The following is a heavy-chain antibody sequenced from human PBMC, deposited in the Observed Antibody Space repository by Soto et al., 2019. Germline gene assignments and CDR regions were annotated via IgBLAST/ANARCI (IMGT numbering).Heavy chain of an antibody. CDR1: GGSISSYY. V-gene: IGHV4-4*07. CDR3: ARDRRDDSSGYYISNWFDP. D-gene: IGHD3-22*01. Sequence: SETLSLTCTVSGGSISSYYWSWIRQPAGKGLESIGRIYTSGSTNYNPSLKSRVTMSVDTSKNQFSLKLSSVTAADTAVYYCARDRRDDSSGYYISNWFDPWGQGTLVTVS. CDR2: IYTSGST. J-gene: IGHJ5*02.